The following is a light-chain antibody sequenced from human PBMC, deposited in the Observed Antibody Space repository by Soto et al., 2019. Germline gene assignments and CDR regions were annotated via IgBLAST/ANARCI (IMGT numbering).Light chain of an antibody. J-gene: IGKJ1*01. CDR3: QQYNSYSWT. V-gene: IGKV1-5*01. CDR2: DAS. CDR1: QTITRL. Sequence: DIQMTQSPSTLSASVGDRVTITCRASQTITRLMAWYRRKPGKAPKLLIYDASTLESGVPSRFSGSRSGTEFTLTISSLQPDDFATYYCQQYNSYSWTFGQGTKVDI.